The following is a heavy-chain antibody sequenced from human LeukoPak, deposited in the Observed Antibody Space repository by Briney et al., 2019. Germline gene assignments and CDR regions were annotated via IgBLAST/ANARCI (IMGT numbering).Heavy chain of an antibody. CDR3: ARGLRYSSSPGY. J-gene: IGHJ4*02. CDR2: INHSGST. D-gene: IGHD6-13*01. V-gene: IGHV4-30-2*01. CDR1: GGSISSGGYY. Sequence: ASQTLSLTCTVSGGSISSGGYYWSWIRQPPGKGLGWIGEINHSGSTNYNPSLKSRVTISVDTSKNQFSLKLSSVTAADTAVYYCARGLRYSSSPGYWGQGTLVTVSS.